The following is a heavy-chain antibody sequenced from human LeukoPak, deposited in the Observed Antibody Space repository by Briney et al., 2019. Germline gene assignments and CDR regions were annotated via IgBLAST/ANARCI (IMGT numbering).Heavy chain of an antibody. CDR3: ARRSSGWSFNY. J-gene: IGHJ4*02. V-gene: IGHV5-51*01. D-gene: IGHD6-19*01. CDR1: GYSFTSYW. Sequence: GESLKISCKGSGYSFTSYWIGWVRQMPGKDLEWVGSIYPSDSDTRYSPSFQGQVTISADKSISTAYLQWSSLKASDTAIYYCARRSSGWSFNYWGQGALVTVSS. CDR2: IYPSDSDT.